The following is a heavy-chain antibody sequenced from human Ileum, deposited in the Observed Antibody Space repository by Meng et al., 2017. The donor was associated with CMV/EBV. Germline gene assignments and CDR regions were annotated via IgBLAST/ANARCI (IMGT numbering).Heavy chain of an antibody. CDR2: ISNLGSP. Sequence: QVQLQDSGPGLMKPSETLSLPCTVSGDSISSHYWNWIRQAPGKGLEWIGYISNLGSPVFYPSLRSRVTMSFDISKNQFSLNLKSVTAADTAVYYCARSSYSGSGTHDSWGQGTLVTVSS. J-gene: IGHJ4*02. CDR1: GDSISSHY. CDR3: ARSSYSGSGTHDS. V-gene: IGHV4-59*11. D-gene: IGHD3-10*01.